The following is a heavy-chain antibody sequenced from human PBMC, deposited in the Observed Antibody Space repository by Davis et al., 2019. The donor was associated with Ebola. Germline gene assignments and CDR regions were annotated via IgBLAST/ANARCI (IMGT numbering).Heavy chain of an antibody. D-gene: IGHD3-3*01. J-gene: IGHJ3*02. CDR1: GFTFSSYS. Sequence: PGGSLRLSCAASGFTFSSYSMNWVRQAPGKGLEWVSYISSSSSTIYYADSVKGRFTISRDNAKNSLYLQMNSLRDEDTAVYYCARDNPYYDFWSGSDAFDIWGQGTMVTVSS. CDR2: ISSSSSTI. V-gene: IGHV3-48*02. CDR3: ARDNPYYDFWSGSDAFDI.